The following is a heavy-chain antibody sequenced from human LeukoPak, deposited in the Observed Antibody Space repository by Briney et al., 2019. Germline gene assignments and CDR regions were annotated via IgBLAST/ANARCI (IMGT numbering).Heavy chain of an antibody. J-gene: IGHJ5*02. D-gene: IGHD3-3*01. CDR2: INHSGST. CDR3: ARDSITIFELFDP. V-gene: IGHV4-34*01. Sequence: RTSETLSLTCAVYGGSFSGYYWSWIRQPPGKGLEWIGEINHSGSTNYNPSLKSRVTISVDTSKNQFSLKLSSVTAADTAVYYCARDSITIFELFDPWGQGTLVTVSS. CDR1: GGSFSGYY.